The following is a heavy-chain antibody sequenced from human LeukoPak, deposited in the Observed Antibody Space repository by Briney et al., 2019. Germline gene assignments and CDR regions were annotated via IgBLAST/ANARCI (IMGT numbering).Heavy chain of an antibody. CDR2: ISGDGGST. CDR3: AKDIASYGSTNT. Sequence: GGSLRLSCAASGFTFDDYAMHWVRQAPGKGLEGVSLISGDGGSTYYADPVKGRFTISRDNSKNSLYMQMNSLRTEDTALYYCAKDIASYGSTNTWGQGTLVTVSS. D-gene: IGHD5-18*01. V-gene: IGHV3-43*02. J-gene: IGHJ5*02. CDR1: GFTFDDYA.